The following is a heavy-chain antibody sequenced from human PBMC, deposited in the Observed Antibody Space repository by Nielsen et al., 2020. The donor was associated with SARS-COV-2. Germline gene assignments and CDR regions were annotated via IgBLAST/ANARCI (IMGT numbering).Heavy chain of an antibody. CDR2: IYTSGST. Sequence: SETLSLTCTVSGGSISSGSYYWSWIRQPAGKGLEWIGRIYTSGSTNYNPSLKSRVTISVDTSKNQFSLKLSSVTAADTAVYYCARFATYGSGSYFRYYYYGMDVWGQGTTVTVSS. D-gene: IGHD3-10*01. CDR1: GGSISSGSYY. V-gene: IGHV4-61*02. CDR3: ARFATYGSGSYFRYYYYGMDV. J-gene: IGHJ6*02.